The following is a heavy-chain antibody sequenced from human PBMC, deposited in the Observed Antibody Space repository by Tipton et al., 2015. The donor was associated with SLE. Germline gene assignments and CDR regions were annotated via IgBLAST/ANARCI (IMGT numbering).Heavy chain of an antibody. V-gene: IGHV3-30*02. CDR1: GFNFSTYG. J-gene: IGHJ6*03. D-gene: IGHD4-17*01. CDR2: IWYDGSNK. Sequence: SLRLSCAASGFNFSTYGMHWVRQAPGKGLEWVAIIWYDGSNKYYADSVKGRFTISRDNSKNTLYLEMNSLRDEDAAIYYCAKENSADYGDLYYYYMDVWGKGTSVTVSS. CDR3: AKENSADYGDLYYYYMDV.